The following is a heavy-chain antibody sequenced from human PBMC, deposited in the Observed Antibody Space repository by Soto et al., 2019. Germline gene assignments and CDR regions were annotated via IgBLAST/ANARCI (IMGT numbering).Heavy chain of an antibody. J-gene: IGHJ4*02. D-gene: IGHD4-17*01. CDR3: ASESYGGEFDY. CDR1: GYTFTSYA. V-gene: IGHV1-3*05. CDR2: INASNGNT. Sequence: QVQLVQSGAEEKKPGASVKVSGKASGYTFTSYAMHWVRQAPGQRLEWMGWINASNGNTKYSQKFQGRVTITRDTSASTAYMELSSLRSEDTAVYYCASESYGGEFDYWGQGTLVTVSS.